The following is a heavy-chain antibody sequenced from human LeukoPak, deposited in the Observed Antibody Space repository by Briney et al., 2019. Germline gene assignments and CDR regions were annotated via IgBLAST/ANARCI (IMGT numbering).Heavy chain of an antibody. J-gene: IGHJ4*02. CDR1: GGSISSSSYY. CDR2: VYYSGST. Sequence: SETLSLTCSVSGGSISSSSYYWGWIRQPPGKGLEWIGSVYYSGSTYFNPSLKSRLTISVDTSKNQFSLKLSSVTAADTAVYYCARDSYSSYLQDYWGQGTLVTVSS. D-gene: IGHD6-19*01. CDR3: ARDSYSSYLQDY. V-gene: IGHV4-39*07.